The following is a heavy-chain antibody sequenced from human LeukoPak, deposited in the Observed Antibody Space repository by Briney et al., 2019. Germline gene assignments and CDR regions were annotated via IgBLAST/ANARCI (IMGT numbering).Heavy chain of an antibody. Sequence: ASVNVSCKASGYTFSDYYLHWVRQATGQGLEWMGWMNPNSGNTGYAQKFQGRVTITRNTSISTAYMELSSPRSEDTAVYYCARGHRIAARRYYYYYMDVWGKGTTVTVSS. CDR1: GYTFSDYY. D-gene: IGHD6-6*01. V-gene: IGHV1-8*03. CDR3: ARGHRIAARRYYYYYMDV. CDR2: MNPNSGNT. J-gene: IGHJ6*03.